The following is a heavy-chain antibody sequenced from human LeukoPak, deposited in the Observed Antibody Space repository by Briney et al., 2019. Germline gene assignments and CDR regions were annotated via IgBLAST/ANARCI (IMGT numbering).Heavy chain of an antibody. V-gene: IGHV3-23*01. CDR3: AKSVVVITFRFDD. J-gene: IGHJ4*02. CDR2: ISGSGGTT. CDR1: GFTFSNYA. Sequence: GGSLRLSCVASGFTFSNYAMTWVRQAPGKGLEWVSTISGSGGTTNYADSVKGRFTISRDSSKSTLYLQMNGLRAEDTAVYYCAKSVVVITFRFDDWGQGALVTVSS. D-gene: IGHD2-15*01.